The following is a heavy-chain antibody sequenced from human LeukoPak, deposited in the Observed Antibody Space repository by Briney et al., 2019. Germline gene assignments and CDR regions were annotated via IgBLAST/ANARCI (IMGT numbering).Heavy chain of an antibody. D-gene: IGHD6-19*01. CDR3: ARAVSGRFDY. CDR1: GGSISSYY. Sequence: NPSETLSLTCSVSGGSISSYYWSWIRQPPGKGLEWTGYIYYSGSTNYNPSLNSRVTISVDTSKNQFSLRLSSVTAADTAIYYCARAVSGRFDYWGQGTLVTVSS. CDR2: IYYSGST. J-gene: IGHJ4*02. V-gene: IGHV4-59*08.